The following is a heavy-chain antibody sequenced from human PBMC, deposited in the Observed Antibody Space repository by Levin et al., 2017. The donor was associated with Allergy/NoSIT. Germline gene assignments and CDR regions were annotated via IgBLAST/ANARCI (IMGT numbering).Heavy chain of an antibody. CDR2: IYFSGST. CDR1: GGSISSYY. Sequence: KASETLSLTCTVSGGSISSYYWSWIRQPPGKGLEWIGYIYFSGSTNYNPSLKSRVTISVDTSKNQFSLKLSSVTAADTAVYYCARDSFNWNDVGLAFQMWGQGTMVTVSS. CDR3: ARDSFNWNDVGLAFQM. J-gene: IGHJ3*02. D-gene: IGHD1-20*01. V-gene: IGHV4-59*01.